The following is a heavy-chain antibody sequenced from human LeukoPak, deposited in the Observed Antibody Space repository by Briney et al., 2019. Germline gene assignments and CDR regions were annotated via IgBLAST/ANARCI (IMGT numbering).Heavy chain of an antibody. V-gene: IGHV3-11*01. CDR1: GFTFSDYY. D-gene: IGHD3-10*01. Sequence: PGGSLRLSCAASGFTFSDYYMSWIRQAPGKGLEWVSYISSSGSTIYYADSVKGRFTISRDNSKNTLYLQMNSLRAEDTAVYYCAKSTTHTIYSSVYWGKGTTVTISS. CDR2: ISSSGSTI. J-gene: IGHJ6*04. CDR3: AKSTTHTIYSSVY.